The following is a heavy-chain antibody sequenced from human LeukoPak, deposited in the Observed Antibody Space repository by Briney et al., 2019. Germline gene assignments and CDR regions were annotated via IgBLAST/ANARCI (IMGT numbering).Heavy chain of an antibody. D-gene: IGHD6-19*01. CDR1: GFTFSSYG. Sequence: GGSLRLSCAASGFTFSSYGMHWVRQAPGKGLEWVAVISYDGSNKYYADSVKGRFTISRDNSKNTLYLQMNSLRAEDTAVYYCARAWDSSGWYEGGDYWGQGTLVTVSS. CDR3: ARAWDSSGWYEGGDY. CDR2: ISYDGSNK. J-gene: IGHJ4*02. V-gene: IGHV3-30*03.